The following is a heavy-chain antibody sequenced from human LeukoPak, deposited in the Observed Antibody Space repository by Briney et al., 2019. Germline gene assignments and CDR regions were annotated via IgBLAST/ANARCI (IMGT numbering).Heavy chain of an antibody. CDR2: IKQDGSEK. V-gene: IGHV3-7*01. Sequence: GGFLRLSCAASGFTFSNAWMSWVRQAPGKGLEWVANIKQDGSEKYYVDSVKGRFTISRDNAKNSLYLQMNSLRAEDTAVYYCAREYSSSPHDAFDIWGQGTMVTVSS. CDR3: AREYSSSPHDAFDI. CDR1: GFTFSNAW. D-gene: IGHD6-13*01. J-gene: IGHJ3*02.